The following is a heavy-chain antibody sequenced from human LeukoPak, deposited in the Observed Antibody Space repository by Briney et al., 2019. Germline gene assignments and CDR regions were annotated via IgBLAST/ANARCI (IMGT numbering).Heavy chain of an antibody. CDR3: AKSGRNWAYLEY. V-gene: IGHV3-33*06. J-gene: IGHJ4*02. CDR2: IWYDGTNK. CDR1: GFTLSNYG. Sequence: GRSLRLSCAVSGFTLSNYGMHWVRQAPVRGLEWVAVIWYDGTNKYYADSVRGRFTISRDSSKNTLYLQMNSLRAEDTAVYYCAKSGRNWAYLEYWGQGTLVTVSS. D-gene: IGHD7-27*01.